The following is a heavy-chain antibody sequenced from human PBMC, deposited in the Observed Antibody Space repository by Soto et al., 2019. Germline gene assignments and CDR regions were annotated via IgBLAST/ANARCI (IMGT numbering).Heavy chain of an antibody. J-gene: IGHJ5*02. CDR1: GYTFTSYD. CDR2: MNPNSGNT. V-gene: IGHV1-8*01. CDR3: ARGLDCSSTSCHPA. D-gene: IGHD2-2*01. Sequence: GASVKVSCKASGYTFTSYDINWARQATGQGLEWMGWMNPNSGNTGYAQKFQGRVTMTRNTSISTAYMELSSLRSEDTAVYYCARGLDCSSTSCHPAWGQGTLVTVS.